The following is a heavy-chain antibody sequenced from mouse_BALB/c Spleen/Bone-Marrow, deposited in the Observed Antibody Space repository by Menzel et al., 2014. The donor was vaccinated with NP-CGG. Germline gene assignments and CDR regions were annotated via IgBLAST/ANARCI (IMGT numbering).Heavy chain of an antibody. CDR2: INPSTGYT. D-gene: IGHD2-4*01. Sequence: VQLQQSGAELAKPGASVKMSCKASGYTFTSYWMHWVKQRPGQGLEWIGYINPSTGYTEYNQKFKVKATLTAVKSSTTAYMQLRSLTSEDSAVYYCARDDYDAIAYWGQGTLVTVSA. J-gene: IGHJ3*01. CDR1: GYTFTSYW. V-gene: IGHV1-7*01. CDR3: ARDDYDAIAY.